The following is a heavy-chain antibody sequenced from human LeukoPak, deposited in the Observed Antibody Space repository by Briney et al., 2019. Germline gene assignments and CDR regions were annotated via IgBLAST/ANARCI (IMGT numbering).Heavy chain of an antibody. D-gene: IGHD6-13*01. J-gene: IGHJ4*02. CDR1: GFTFINCW. CDR3: AKEAAGADFDY. Sequence: GGSLRLSCAASGFTFINCWMHWVRQAPGEGLEWVSRINGVGTTISYADSVKGRFTISRDNAKNTLYLQMNSLRAEDTAVYYCAKEAAGADFDYWGQGTLVTVSP. V-gene: IGHV3-74*01. CDR2: INGVGTTI.